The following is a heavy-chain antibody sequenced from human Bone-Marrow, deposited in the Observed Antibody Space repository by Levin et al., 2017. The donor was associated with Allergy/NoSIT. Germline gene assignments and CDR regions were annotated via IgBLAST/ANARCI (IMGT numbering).Heavy chain of an antibody. D-gene: IGHD2-2*01. J-gene: IGHJ4*02. Sequence: PGGSLRLSCAASGFTFSNYWMHWVRQAPGKGLVWVSRVNNAGSDTNYADSVKGRFTISRDNAKNTLSLEMNSLRAEDTAVYYCARSDCSTNSCYFFDHWGQGTVVTVSS. CDR3: ARSDCSTNSCYFFDH. V-gene: IGHV3-74*01. CDR2: VNNAGSDT. CDR1: GFTFSNYW.